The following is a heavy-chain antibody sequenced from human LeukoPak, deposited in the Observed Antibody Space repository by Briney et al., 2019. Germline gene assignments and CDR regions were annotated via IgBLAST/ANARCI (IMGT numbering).Heavy chain of an antibody. V-gene: IGHV3-7*01. J-gene: IGHJ4*02. Sequence: PGGSLRPSCAPSGFTFSRYWMTWVRQAPGKGLEWVASIKDDGRQKYYVDSVKGRFTVSRDNAKNSVYLQMNSLRVEDTALYYCARDASRGFDSWGQGTLVTVSS. D-gene: IGHD5-24*01. CDR3: ARDASRGFDS. CDR1: GFTFSRYW. CDR2: IKDDGRQK.